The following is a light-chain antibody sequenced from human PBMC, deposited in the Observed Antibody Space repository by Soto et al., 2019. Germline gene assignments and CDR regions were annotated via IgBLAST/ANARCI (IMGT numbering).Light chain of an antibody. V-gene: IGLV1-40*01. Sequence: QSVLTQPPSVSGAPGQRVTIFCTGSSSNIGAGYDVHWYQQLPGTAPKLLIYGNSNRPSGVPDRFSGSKSGTSASLAITGLQAEDEADYYCQSYDSSLSGWVFGTGTKVTVL. J-gene: IGLJ1*01. CDR2: GNS. CDR1: SSNIGAGYD. CDR3: QSYDSSLSGWV.